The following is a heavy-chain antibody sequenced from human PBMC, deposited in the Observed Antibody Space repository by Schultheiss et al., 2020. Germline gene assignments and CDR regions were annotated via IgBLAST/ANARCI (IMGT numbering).Heavy chain of an antibody. CDR1: GFTFSSYA. V-gene: IGHV3-21*01. Sequence: GESLKISCAASGFTFSSYAMSWVRQAPGKGLEWVSSISSSSSYIYYAESVKGRFTISRDNSKNTLYLQMNSLRAEDTAVYYCAREVYYYDSSGYPYYYYYMDVWGKGTTVTVSS. D-gene: IGHD3-22*01. J-gene: IGHJ6*03. CDR3: AREVYYYDSSGYPYYYYYMDV. CDR2: ISSSSSYI.